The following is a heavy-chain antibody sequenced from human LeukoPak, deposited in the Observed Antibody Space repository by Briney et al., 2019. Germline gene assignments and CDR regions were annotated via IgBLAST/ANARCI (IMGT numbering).Heavy chain of an antibody. CDR3: ARGVDCSSTSCSIPDY. D-gene: IGHD2-2*01. Sequence: GGSLRLSCAASGFTFSSYAMSWVRQAPGKGLEWVSAISGSGGSTYYADSVKGRFTISRDNAQNSLYLQMNSLRAEDTAVYYCARGVDCSSTSCSIPDYWGQGTLVTVSS. CDR1: GFTFSSYA. V-gene: IGHV3-23*01. CDR2: ISGSGGST. J-gene: IGHJ4*02.